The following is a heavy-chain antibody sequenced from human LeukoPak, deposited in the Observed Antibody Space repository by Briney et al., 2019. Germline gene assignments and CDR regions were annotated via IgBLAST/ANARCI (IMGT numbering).Heavy chain of an antibody. CDR2: TYYMSKWYN. Sequence: SQTLSLTCAISGDDVSSNTDTWSWIRQSPSRGLEWLGRTYYMSKWYNEYAVFVKSRITINPDTPKNQFSLHLNSVTPEDTAVYYCARGSPFIDYWGQGTLVTVSS. CDR3: ARGSPFIDY. V-gene: IGHV6-1*01. CDR1: GDDVSSNTDT. J-gene: IGHJ4*02.